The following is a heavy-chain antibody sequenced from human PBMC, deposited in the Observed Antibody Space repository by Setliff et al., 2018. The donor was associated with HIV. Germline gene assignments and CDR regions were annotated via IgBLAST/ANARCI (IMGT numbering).Heavy chain of an antibody. D-gene: IGHD3-22*01. CDR1: GGSIDNNKYY. J-gene: IGHJ4*02. CDR2: IYHTGRT. CDR3: ARLTTTYYYDSSAYYHPV. V-gene: IGHV4-39*01. Sequence: PSETLSLTCSVSGGSIDNNKYYWTWIRQPPGKGLEWTGSIYHTGRTYYNRSLESRLTISIVTSKNQFSLKLSSVTAADTAVFYCARLTTTYYYDSSAYYHPVWGQGTLVTVSS.